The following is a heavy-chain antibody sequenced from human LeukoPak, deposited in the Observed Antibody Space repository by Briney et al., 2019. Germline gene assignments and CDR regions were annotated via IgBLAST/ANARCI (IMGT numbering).Heavy chain of an antibody. CDR1: GLTVSNSY. CDR2: LYSAGYI. V-gene: IGHV3-53*01. J-gene: IGHJ5*02. D-gene: IGHD2-21*02. Sequence: GGSLRLSCAASGLTVSNSYMSWLRQAPGKGLEWVSVLYSAGYISYADSVKGRFTISRDESKNTLYLQMDSPRAEDTAVYYCARQVRGDGRGGFDPWGPGTLVTVSS. CDR3: ARQVRGDGRGGFDP.